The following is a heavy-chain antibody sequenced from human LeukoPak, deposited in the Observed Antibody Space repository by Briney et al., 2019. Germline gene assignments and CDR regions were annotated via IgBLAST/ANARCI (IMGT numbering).Heavy chain of an antibody. V-gene: IGHV1-2*02. Sequence: ASVKVSCKASVYPFIGRYLHWVRRAPGQGLEWMGWINPNNGDTDYAQKFQGRVTMTRDTSISTAYMELSRLTSDDTAVYYCARWHYYYARGYCPRGYFDYWGQGTLVTVSA. CDR2: INPNNGDT. CDR3: ARWHYYYARGYCPRGYFDY. J-gene: IGHJ4*02. CDR1: VYPFIGRY. D-gene: IGHD3-22*01.